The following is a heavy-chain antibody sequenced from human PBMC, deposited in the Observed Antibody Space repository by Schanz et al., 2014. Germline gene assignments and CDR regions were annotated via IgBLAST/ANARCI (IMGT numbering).Heavy chain of an antibody. CDR3: ARYGFRKFGVVYGLAV. CDR1: GFTFADYY. Sequence: QVQLLESGGGLFKPGGSLRLSCAGSGFTFADYYMTWIRQAPGKGLEWISYVSSYDTTVSYADSVKGRFTISMDNAKNSVYLQMNSLRVEDTAVYYCARYGFRKFGVVYGLAVWGQGTSVTVS. V-gene: IGHV3-11*01. CDR2: VSSYDTTV. J-gene: IGHJ6*02. D-gene: IGHD3-3*01.